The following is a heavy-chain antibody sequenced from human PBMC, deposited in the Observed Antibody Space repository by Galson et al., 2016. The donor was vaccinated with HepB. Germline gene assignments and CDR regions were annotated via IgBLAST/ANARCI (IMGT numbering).Heavy chain of an antibody. CDR2: ISYDGSNK. J-gene: IGHJ4*02. CDR1: GFTFSSYG. Sequence: SLRLSCAASGFTFSSYGMHWVRQAPGKGLEWVAVISYDGSNKYYADSVKGRFTISRDNSKNTLYLQMNSLRAEDTAVYYCAKGTTAMAPMADWGQGTLVTVSS. V-gene: IGHV3-30*18. CDR3: AKGTTAMAPMAD. D-gene: IGHD5-18*01.